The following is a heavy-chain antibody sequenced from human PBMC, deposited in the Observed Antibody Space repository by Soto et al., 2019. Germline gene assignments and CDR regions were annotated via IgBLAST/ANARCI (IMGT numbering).Heavy chain of an antibody. V-gene: IGHV3-9*01. CDR1: GFTFDDYA. Sequence: EVQLVESGGGLVQPGRSLRLSCAASGFTFDDYAMHWVWQAPGKGLEWVSGISWNSGSIGYADSVKGRFTISRDNAKNSLYLQMNSLRAEDTALYYCAKDTVAARPSAFDIWGQGTMVTVSS. CDR3: AKDTVAARPSAFDI. D-gene: IGHD6-6*01. J-gene: IGHJ3*02. CDR2: ISWNSGSI.